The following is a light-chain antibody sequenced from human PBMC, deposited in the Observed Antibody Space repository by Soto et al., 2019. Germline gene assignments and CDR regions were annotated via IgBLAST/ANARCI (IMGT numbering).Light chain of an antibody. CDR1: QSVSSN. V-gene: IGKV3-15*01. J-gene: IGKJ1*01. CDR3: QQYNNWPPWT. CDR2: GAS. Sequence: EIVLTQSPATLSLSPGERATLSCRASQSVSSNLAWYQQKPGQAPRLLXYGASTRATGIPARFSGSGSGTELTLTISSLQSEDFAVYYCQQYNNWPPWTFGQGTKVDIK.